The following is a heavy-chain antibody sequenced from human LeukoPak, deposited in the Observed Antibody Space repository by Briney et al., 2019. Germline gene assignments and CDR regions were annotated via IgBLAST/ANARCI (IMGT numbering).Heavy chain of an antibody. V-gene: IGHV4-4*07. CDR2: IYTSGST. CDR3: ASVRAIYCSSTSCSRGFDY. CDR1: GGSISSYY. D-gene: IGHD2-2*01. Sequence: SETLSLTCTVSGGSISSYYYSWIRQPAGKGLEWIGRIYTSGSTNYNPSLKSRVTMSVDTSKNQFSLNLSSVTAADTAVYYCASVRAIYCSSTSCSRGFDYWGQGTLVTVSS. J-gene: IGHJ4*02.